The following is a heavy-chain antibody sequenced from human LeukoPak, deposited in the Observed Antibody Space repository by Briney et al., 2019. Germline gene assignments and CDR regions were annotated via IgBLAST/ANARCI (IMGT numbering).Heavy chain of an antibody. CDR1: GGSINSYY. CDR2: IYYSGST. CDR3: TRQQHETNDY. Sequence: SETLSLTCTVSGGSINSYYWSWIRQPPGKGLEWIGYIYYSGSTNYNPSLKSRVTISVDTSKNQFSLRLSSVTAADTAVYYCTRQQHETNDYWGQGTLVTVSS. V-gene: IGHV4-59*01. D-gene: IGHD6-13*01. J-gene: IGHJ4*02.